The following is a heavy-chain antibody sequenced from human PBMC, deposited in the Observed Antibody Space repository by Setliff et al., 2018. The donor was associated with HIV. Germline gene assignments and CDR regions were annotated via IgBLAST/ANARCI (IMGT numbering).Heavy chain of an antibody. V-gene: IGHV4-30-2*01. CDR3: ARDSRWLQFPYFDS. CDR1: GGSISSGGYS. D-gene: IGHD5-12*01. CDR2: IFHSGRI. Sequence: SETLSLTCAVSGGSISSGGYSWTWIRQPPGKGLEWIAYIFHSGRIYYNPTLKSRVTMSVDRSKNHLSLNVTSVTAADTAVYYCARDSRWLQFPYFDSWGQGTPVTVSS. J-gene: IGHJ4*01.